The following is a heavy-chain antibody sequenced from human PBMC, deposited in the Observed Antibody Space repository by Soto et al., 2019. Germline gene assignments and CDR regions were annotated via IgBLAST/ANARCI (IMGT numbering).Heavy chain of an antibody. Sequence: GGSLRLSCAASGFTFDDYAMHWVRQAPGKGLEWVSGISWNSGSIGYADSVKGRFTISRDNAKNSLYLQMNSLRAEDTALYYCAKDRWLGMDYYFDYWGQGTLVTVSS. J-gene: IGHJ4*02. CDR2: ISWNSGSI. CDR1: GFTFDDYA. D-gene: IGHD6-19*01. CDR3: AKDRWLGMDYYFDY. V-gene: IGHV3-9*01.